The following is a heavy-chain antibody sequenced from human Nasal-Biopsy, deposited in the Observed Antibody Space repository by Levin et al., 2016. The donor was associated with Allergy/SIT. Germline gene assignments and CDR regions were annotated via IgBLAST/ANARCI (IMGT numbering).Heavy chain of an antibody. CDR3: AASKEGNLLTNYLSGYGMDV. J-gene: IGHJ6*02. CDR2: ISSGGEKT. V-gene: IGHV3-21*01. D-gene: IGHD3-10*01. Sequence: GESLKISCVASAVSFNRNSMNWVRQAPGKGLEWVASISSGGEKTYFSDSLKGRFTIFRDNAKKSLYLQLNSLRVDDTAVYYCAASKEGNLLTNYLSGYGMDVWGPRTTVTVSS. CDR1: AVSFNRNS.